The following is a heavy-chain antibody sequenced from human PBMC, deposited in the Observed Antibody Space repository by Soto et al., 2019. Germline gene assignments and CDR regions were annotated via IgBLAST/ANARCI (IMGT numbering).Heavy chain of an antibody. CDR1: GGSFSGYY. J-gene: IGHJ6*02. V-gene: IGHV4-34*01. D-gene: IGHD3-22*01. Sequence: QVQLQQWGAGLLKPSETLSLTCAVYGGSFSGYYWSWIRQPPGKGLEWIGEINQSGSTNYNPSLKSRVTISVDTSKNQFSLKLSSVTAADTAVYYCARGLNDSSGYYYVYYYYGMDVWGQGTTVTVSS. CDR3: ARGLNDSSGYYYVYYYYGMDV. CDR2: INQSGST.